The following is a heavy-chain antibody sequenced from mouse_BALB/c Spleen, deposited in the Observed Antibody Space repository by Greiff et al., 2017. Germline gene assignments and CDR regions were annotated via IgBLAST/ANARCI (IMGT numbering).Heavy chain of an antibody. J-gene: IGHJ4*01. CDR2: IWGDGST. V-gene: IGHV2-6-7*01. CDR1: GFSLTGYG. Sequence: VQLVESGPGLVAPSQSLSLTCTVSGFSLTGYGVNWVRQPPGKGLEWLGMIWGDGSTDYNSALISRLSISKDNSKSQDFLRMNSLQTDDTARYCCARGWLQKAMDYWGQGTSVTVSS. CDR3: ARGWLQKAMDY. D-gene: IGHD2-3*01.